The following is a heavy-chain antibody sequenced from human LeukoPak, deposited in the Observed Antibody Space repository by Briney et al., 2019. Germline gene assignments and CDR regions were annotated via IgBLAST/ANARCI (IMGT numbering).Heavy chain of an antibody. CDR2: INPNSGGT. J-gene: IGHJ5*02. CDR1: GYTFTGYY. D-gene: IGHD3-10*01. V-gene: IGHV1-2*02. CDR3: ARDFGERVAHNWFDP. Sequence: WASVRVSCKASGYTFTGYYMHWVRQAPGQGLEWMGWINPNSGGTNYAQKFQGRATMTRDTSISTAYMELSRLRSDDTAVYYCARDFGERVAHNWFDPWGQGTLVTVSS.